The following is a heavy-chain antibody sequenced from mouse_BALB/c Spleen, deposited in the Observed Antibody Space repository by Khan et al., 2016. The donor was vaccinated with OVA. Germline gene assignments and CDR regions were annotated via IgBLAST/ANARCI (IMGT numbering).Heavy chain of an antibody. V-gene: IGHV1S136*01. J-gene: IGHJ3*01. CDR2: INPHNDGT. CDR1: GYTFTNYI. D-gene: IGHD1-1*01. CDR3: ARDYGSSFWFAY. Sequence: VQLQQSGPELVKPGASVKTSCKASGYTFTNYIIHWVKQKPGQGLEWIGYINPHNDGTKYNEKFKGKATLTSDKSSSTAYMELSGLTSEDSAVYYYARDYGSSFWFAYWGQGTLVTVSA.